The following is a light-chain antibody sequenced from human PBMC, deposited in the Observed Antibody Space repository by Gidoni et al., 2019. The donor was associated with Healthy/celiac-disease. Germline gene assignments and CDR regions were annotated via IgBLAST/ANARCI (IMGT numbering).Light chain of an antibody. V-gene: IGKV3-20*01. CDR3: QQYGSSPRGT. J-gene: IGKJ1*01. CDR1: QSVSSGY. Sequence: EIVLTQPPGTLSLSHGERATLSCRASQSVSSGYLAWYQQKPGQSPRLLIDGASSRATGIPDRFSGSGSGTDVTLTISRLEPEDFAVYYCQQYGSSPRGTFXQXTKVEIK. CDR2: GAS.